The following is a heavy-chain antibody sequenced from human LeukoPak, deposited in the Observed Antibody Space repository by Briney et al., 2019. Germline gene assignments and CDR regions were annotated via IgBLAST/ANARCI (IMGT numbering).Heavy chain of an antibody. CDR1: GYSFTSYW. CDR3: ARQSAAAVADY. CDR2: IYPDDSDT. D-gene: IGHD6-13*01. Sequence: GESLKISCKGSGYSFTSYWIGWVRQMPGKGLEWMGIIYPDDSDTRYSPSFQGPVTISADKSISTAYLQWSSLKASDTAMYYCARQSAAAVADYWGQGTLVTVSS. V-gene: IGHV5-51*01. J-gene: IGHJ4*02.